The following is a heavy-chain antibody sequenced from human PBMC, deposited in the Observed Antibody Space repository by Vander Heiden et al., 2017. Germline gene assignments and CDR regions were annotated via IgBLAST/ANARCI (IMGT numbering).Heavy chain of an antibody. CDR3: ANGEGLWLVDYFDY. Sequence: QVQLQESGPGLVKPLETLSLTCTVTVSGGSFSRSASSWVRQAPGKGLEWIGHSYYNGNTNYNPSLKSRVTISVDTSKNQFSLRLTSVTAADTAVYYCANGEGLWLVDYFDYWGQGILVTVSS. V-gene: IGHV4-59*03. CDR1: GGSFSRSA. J-gene: IGHJ4*02. D-gene: IGHD6-19*01. CDR2: SYYNGNT.